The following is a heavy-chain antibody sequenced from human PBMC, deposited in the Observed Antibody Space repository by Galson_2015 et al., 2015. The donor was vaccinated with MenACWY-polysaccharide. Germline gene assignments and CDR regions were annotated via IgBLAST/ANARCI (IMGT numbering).Heavy chain of an antibody. D-gene: IGHD3-10*01. Sequence: SLRLSCAGSGLTFSSYGMGWVRQAPGKGLEWVSGLSPTTGNTYHADYVRGRFTISRGNSKNTLYLQMESLRAEDTALYYCAKGAAHYGSGNYYDYWGQGTQVTVSS. V-gene: IGHV3-23*01. CDR2: LSPTTGNT. CDR3: AKGAAHYGSGNYYDY. J-gene: IGHJ4*02. CDR1: GLTFSSYG.